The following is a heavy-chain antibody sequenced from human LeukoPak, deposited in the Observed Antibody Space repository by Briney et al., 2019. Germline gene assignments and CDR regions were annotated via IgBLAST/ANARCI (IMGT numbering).Heavy chain of an antibody. CDR1: GYTFTSYY. V-gene: IGHV1-46*01. CDR2: INPSGGST. J-gene: IGHJ1*01. D-gene: IGHD6-19*01. Sequence: ASVKVSCKASGYTFTSYYMHWVRQAPGQGLEWMGIINPSGGSTSYAQKFQGRVTMTRDTSTSTVYMELSSLRSEDTAVYYCAREGIAVAGELEYFQHWGQGTLVTVSS. CDR3: AREGIAVAGELEYFQH.